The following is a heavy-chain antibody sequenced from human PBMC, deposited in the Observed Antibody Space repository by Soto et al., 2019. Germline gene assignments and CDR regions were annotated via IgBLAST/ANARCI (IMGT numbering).Heavy chain of an antibody. V-gene: IGHV3-23*01. Sequence: EVQLLESGGGLIQPGGSLRLSCAASGFTFSTFVMSWVHQAPGKGLEWVSTISSSGDSTYYADSVKGRFTISRDNSKNTLYLQMNSLRAEDTAVYYCAKHGRYALHAFDIWGQGTTVTVSS. CDR1: GFTFSTFV. J-gene: IGHJ3*02. CDR2: ISSSGDST. D-gene: IGHD3-16*02. CDR3: AKHGRYALHAFDI.